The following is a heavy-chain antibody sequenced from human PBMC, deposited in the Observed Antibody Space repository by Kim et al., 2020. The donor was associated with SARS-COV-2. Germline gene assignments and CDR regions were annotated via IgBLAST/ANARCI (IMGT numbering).Heavy chain of an antibody. V-gene: IGHV3-23*03. CDR3: AKDSWSGDFWSGQTLGVLDV. CDR1: GFTFSSYA. Sequence: GGSLRLSCAASGFTFSSYAMSWVRQAPGKGLEWVSVIYSGGSSTYYADSVKGRFTISRDNSKNTLYLQMNSLRAEDTAVYYCAKDSWSGDFWSGQTLGVLDVWGQGTTVTISS. D-gene: IGHD3-3*01. J-gene: IGHJ6*02. CDR2: IYSGGSST.